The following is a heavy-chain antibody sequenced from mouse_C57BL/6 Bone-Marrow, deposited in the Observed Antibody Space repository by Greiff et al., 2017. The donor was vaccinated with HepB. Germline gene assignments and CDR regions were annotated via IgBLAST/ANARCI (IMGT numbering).Heavy chain of an antibody. CDR3: ARRSLLSYWYFDV. V-gene: IGHV5-4*01. CDR2: ISDGGSYT. Sequence: EVQGVESGGGLVKPGGSLKLSCAASGFTFSSYAMSWVRQTPEKRLEWVATISDGGSYTYYPDNVKGRFTISRDNAKNNLDLQMSHLKSEDTAMYYCARRSLLSYWYFDVWGTGTTVTVSS. CDR1: GFTFSSYA. J-gene: IGHJ1*03. D-gene: IGHD1-1*01.